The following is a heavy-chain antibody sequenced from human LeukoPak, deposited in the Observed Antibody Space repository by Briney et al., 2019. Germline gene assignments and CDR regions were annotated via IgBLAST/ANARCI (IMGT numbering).Heavy chain of an antibody. V-gene: IGHV4-59*11. CDR1: GGSISSHY. J-gene: IGHJ6*03. CDR2: SYYSRST. Sequence: PSETLSLTCTVSGGSISSHYWSWIRQPPGKGLEWIGYSYYSRSTNYNPSLKSRVTISVDTSKNQFSLKLSSVTAADTAVYYCARDGRYCSSTSCYGGDYYYYYMDVWGKGTTVTVSS. CDR3: ARDGRYCSSTSCYGGDYYYYYMDV. D-gene: IGHD2-2*01.